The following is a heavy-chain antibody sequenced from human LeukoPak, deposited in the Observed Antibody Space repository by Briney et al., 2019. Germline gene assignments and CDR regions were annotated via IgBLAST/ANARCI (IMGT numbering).Heavy chain of an antibody. Sequence: PGGSLRLSCAASGFTFSSYGMHWVRQAPGKGLEWVAVIWYDGSNKYYADSVKGRFTISRDNSKNTLYLQMNSLRAEDTAVYYWGEEAATVTISPWSDPGAREPWSPSPQ. CDR2: IWYDGSNK. V-gene: IGHV3-33*06. CDR1: GFTFSSYG. D-gene: IGHD4-17*01. J-gene: IGHJ5*02. CDR3: GEEAATVTISPWSDP.